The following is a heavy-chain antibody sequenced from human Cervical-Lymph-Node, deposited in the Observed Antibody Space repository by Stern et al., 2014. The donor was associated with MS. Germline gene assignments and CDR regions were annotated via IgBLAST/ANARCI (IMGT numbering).Heavy chain of an antibody. J-gene: IGHJ4*02. Sequence: QVQLQESGPGLVKPSQTLSLTCIVSGDSISSGSFYWNWIRQPAGKGLEWIGRIYSSGRTNYNPSLTIRVTISGDTSKTQFSLKVISMTAADTAVYYCARETGGYTYGDTDFFDYWGQGALVTVSS. CDR3: ARETGGYTYGDTDFFDY. CDR2: IYSSGRT. D-gene: IGHD5-18*01. CDR1: GDSISSGSFY. V-gene: IGHV4-61*02.